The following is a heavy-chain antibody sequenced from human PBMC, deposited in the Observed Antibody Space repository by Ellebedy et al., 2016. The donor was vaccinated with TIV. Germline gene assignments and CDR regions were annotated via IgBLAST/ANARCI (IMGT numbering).Heavy chain of an antibody. CDR2: INPNSGDT. J-gene: IGHJ4*02. CDR1: GYTFTGDY. CDR3: ARGIAVAGSFYFAY. V-gene: IGHV1-2*02. D-gene: IGHD6-19*01. Sequence: AASVKVSCKASGYTFTGDYMHWVRQAPGQGLEWMAWINPNSGDTNYAYKFRGRVTTTRDTSNSTAFMELSRLTSDDTGVYYCARGIAVAGSFYFAYWGQGTLVTVSS.